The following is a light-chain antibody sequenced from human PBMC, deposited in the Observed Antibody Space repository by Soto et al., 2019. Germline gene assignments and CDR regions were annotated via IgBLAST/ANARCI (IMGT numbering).Light chain of an antibody. V-gene: IGLV1-44*01. J-gene: IGLJ2*01. Sequence: QSVLTQPPSASGTPGQRVTISCSGSSSNIGSNAVNWYQQLPGMAPKLLIYSNNQRPSGVPDRFSGSKSGTSASLAISGLQSEDEADYYCATWDDTLNGLFGGGTKLTVL. CDR1: SSNIGSNA. CDR2: SNN. CDR3: ATWDDTLNGL.